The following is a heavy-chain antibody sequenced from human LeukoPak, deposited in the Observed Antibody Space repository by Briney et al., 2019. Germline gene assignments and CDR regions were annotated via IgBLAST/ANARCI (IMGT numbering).Heavy chain of an antibody. D-gene: IGHD6-13*01. V-gene: IGHV4-34*01. Sequence: PSETLSLTCAVYGGSFSGYHWRWIPQPPGKGREGIGEINHSGSNNYNPSLKSRVTISVDTSKNHFSLKLSSVTAADAAVYYCARGRGSSWYNWGQGTLVTVSS. CDR1: GGSFSGYH. CDR3: ARGRGSSWYN. J-gene: IGHJ4*02. CDR2: INHSGSN.